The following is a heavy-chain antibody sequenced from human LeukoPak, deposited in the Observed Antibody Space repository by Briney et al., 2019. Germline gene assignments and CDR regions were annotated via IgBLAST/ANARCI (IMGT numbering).Heavy chain of an antibody. CDR1: GYTFTGYY. CDR3: ARPMTGTGLTYYYYGMDI. V-gene: IGHV1-2*02. D-gene: IGHD1-1*01. J-gene: IGHJ6*02. Sequence: ASVKVSCKASGYTFTGYYLHFVRQAPGQGLEWLGWINPNSGGRHYAQKFQGRVTVTRDTSISTAYMELNSLRSEDTALYYCARPMTGTGLTYYYYGMDIWGQGTTVNV. CDR2: INPNSGGR.